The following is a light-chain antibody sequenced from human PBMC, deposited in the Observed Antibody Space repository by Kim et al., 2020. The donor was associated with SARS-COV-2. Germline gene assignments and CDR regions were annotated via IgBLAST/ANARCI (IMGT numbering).Light chain of an antibody. CDR3: QQRNSWPRT. V-gene: IGKV3-11*01. CDR1: QSVGSY. Sequence: LSPGESANLPCRASQSVGSYLAWYQQKPGQAPRVLIYDASNMFTGIPARFSGSGSGTDFTLTISSLEPEDFAVYYCQQRNSWPRTFGQGTKVDIK. CDR2: DAS. J-gene: IGKJ1*01.